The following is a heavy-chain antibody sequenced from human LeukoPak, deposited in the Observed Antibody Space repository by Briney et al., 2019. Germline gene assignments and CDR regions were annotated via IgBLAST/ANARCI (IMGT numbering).Heavy chain of an antibody. D-gene: IGHD2-2*01. V-gene: IGHV3-20*04. CDR2: INWNGGST. J-gene: IGHJ4*02. Sequence: GGSLRLSCAASGSTFDDYGMSWVRQAPGKGLEWVSGINWNGGSTGYADSVKGRFTISRDNAKNSLYLQMNSLRAEDTALYYCARDRPPGYCSSTSCYEFDYWGQGTLVTVSS. CDR3: ARDRPPGYCSSTSCYEFDY. CDR1: GSTFDDYG.